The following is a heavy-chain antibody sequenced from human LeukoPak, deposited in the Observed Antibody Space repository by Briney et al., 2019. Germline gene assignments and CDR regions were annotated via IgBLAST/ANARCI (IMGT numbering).Heavy chain of an antibody. V-gene: IGHV3-33*01. CDR1: GFSFSDHG. Sequence: PGRSLRLSCAASGFSFSDHGMHWVRQAPGKGLEWVAVIWYDASNNYYADSVKGRFTISRDNSKNTLYLQMNSLRAEDTAVYFRARDKGIDDYYYYGLDVWGQGTTVTVSS. D-gene: IGHD2-21*01. J-gene: IGHJ6*02. CDR3: ARDKGIDDYYYYGLDV. CDR2: IWYDASNN.